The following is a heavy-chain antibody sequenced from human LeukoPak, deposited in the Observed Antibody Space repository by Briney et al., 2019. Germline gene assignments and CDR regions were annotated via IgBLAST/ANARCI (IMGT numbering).Heavy chain of an antibody. CDR1: GFTFSSYA. D-gene: IGHD5-12*01. J-gene: IGHJ3*02. V-gene: IGHV3-23*01. CDR2: ISGSGGST. CDR3: AKEGYSGYDAFDI. Sequence: GGSLRLSCAASGFTFSSYAMSWVRQAPGKGPEWVSAISGSGGSTYYADSVKGRFTISRDNSKNTLFFQMNSLRAEDTAVYYCAKEGYSGYDAFDIWGQGTMVTVSS.